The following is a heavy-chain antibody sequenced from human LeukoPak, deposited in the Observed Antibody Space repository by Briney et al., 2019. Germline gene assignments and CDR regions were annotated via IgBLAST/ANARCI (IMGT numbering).Heavy chain of an antibody. CDR3: ARVNCRSSSCYLASYFFDS. CDR2: IWYDGNNK. CDR1: GFTFSKYG. D-gene: IGHD2-2*01. Sequence: GGSLRLSCAASGFTFSKYGMHWVRQAPGKGLEWVPVIWYDGNNKDYADSVKGRFSISRDNSKNTLSLQMNSLRVEDTAMYYCARVNCRSSSCYLASYFFDSWGQGTLVTVSS. J-gene: IGHJ5*01. V-gene: IGHV3-33*01.